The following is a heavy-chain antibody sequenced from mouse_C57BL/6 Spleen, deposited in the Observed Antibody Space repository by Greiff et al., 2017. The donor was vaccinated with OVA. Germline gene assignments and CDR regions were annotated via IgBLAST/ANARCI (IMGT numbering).Heavy chain of an antibody. D-gene: IGHD1-1*01. CDR3: ARHKDYGRPMDY. CDR2: IWSDGST. V-gene: IGHV2-6-1*01. CDR1: GFSLTSYG. Sequence: QVQLKESGPGLVAPSQSLSITCTVSGFSLTSYGVHWVRQPPGKGLEWLVVIWSDGSTTYNSALISRLCISKDNSKSQVFLKMNRLQTDDTAMYYCARHKDYGRPMDYWGQGTSVTVSS. J-gene: IGHJ4*01.